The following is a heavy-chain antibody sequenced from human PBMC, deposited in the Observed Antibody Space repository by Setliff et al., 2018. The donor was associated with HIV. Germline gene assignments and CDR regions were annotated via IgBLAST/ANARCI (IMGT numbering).Heavy chain of an antibody. V-gene: IGHV1-18*01. CDR1: TYPFISYV. J-gene: IGHJ3*02. Sequence: ASAKVSCKASTYPFISYVINWVRQAPGQGLEWMGRISVYNGNTIYAQKLQGRVIMTTDTPTSTTYMELRGLRSDDTDMYYCATQRDIVMVPGHEGFDIWAQGTMVTVSS. D-gene: IGHD2-2*01. CDR2: ISVYNGNT. CDR3: ATQRDIVMVPGHEGFDI.